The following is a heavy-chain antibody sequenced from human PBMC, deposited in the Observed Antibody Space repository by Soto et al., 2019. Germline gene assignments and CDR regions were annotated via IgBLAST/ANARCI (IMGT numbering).Heavy chain of an antibody. Sequence: QVQLQESGPGLVKPSETLSLTCTVSGASFTCCSWSWIRQPAGKGLEWIGRFYSTESSIYHPILSVPVTISVATANNELSLNGASVTGDDTVIDYGTRDGDTAGDVRGQGARANDAS. CDR1: GASFTCCS. CDR3: TRDGDTAGDV. D-gene: IGHD4-17*01. V-gene: IGHV4-4*07. J-gene: IGHJ4*02. CDR2: FYSTESS.